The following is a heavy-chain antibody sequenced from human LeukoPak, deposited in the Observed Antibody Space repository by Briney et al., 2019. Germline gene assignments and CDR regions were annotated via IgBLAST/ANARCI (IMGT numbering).Heavy chain of an antibody. CDR1: GFNFNRMW. CDR2: IKEEGREK. V-gene: IGHV3-7*05. CDR3: ATGGHYYGN. Sequence: PGRSLRLSCAASGFNFNRMWMSWVRQAPGKGLEWVANIKEEGREKDYVDSVKGRFTISRDNAENSLDLQMNSLRAEDTAVYYCATGGHYYGNWGQGTLVTVSS. J-gene: IGHJ4*02. D-gene: IGHD3-10*01.